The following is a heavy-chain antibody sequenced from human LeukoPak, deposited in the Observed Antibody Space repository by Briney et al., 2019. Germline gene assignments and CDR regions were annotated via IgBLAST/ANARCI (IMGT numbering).Heavy chain of an antibody. CDR3: AKAGYYYDSSGYLDY. D-gene: IGHD3-22*01. CDR1: GFTFSSYG. CDR2: ISGSGGST. J-gene: IGHJ4*02. V-gene: IGHV3-23*01. Sequence: PGGSLRLSCAAAGFTFSSYGMSWVRQAPRKGLEWVSAISGSGGSTYYADSVKGRFTISRDNSKNTLYLQMNSLRAEDTAVYYCAKAGYYYDSSGYLDYWGQGTLVTVSS.